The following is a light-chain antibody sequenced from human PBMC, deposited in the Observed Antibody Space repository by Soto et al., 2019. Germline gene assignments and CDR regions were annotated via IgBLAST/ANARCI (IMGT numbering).Light chain of an antibody. CDR1: PSVSSSY. CDR2: GAS. Sequence: EIGLTQSPGTLSLSPGERATLACRASPSVSSSYLAWYQQKPGQAPRLLIYGASSRATGIPDRFSGSGSGTDFTLTISRLEPEEFAVYYCHQFGNSPYTFGQGTRLEIK. CDR3: HQFGNSPYT. V-gene: IGKV3-20*01. J-gene: IGKJ2*01.